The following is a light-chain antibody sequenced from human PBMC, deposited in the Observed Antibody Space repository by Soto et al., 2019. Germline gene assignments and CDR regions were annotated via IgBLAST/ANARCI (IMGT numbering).Light chain of an antibody. CDR3: QQYGGSPPST. V-gene: IGKV3-20*01. CDR1: QSVTSNY. J-gene: IGKJ2*02. Sequence: ESVLTQSPDTLSLSPGERATLSCRASQSVTSNYLAWYQQKPGQAPRLLISDASRRATGIPDRFSGGGSGTAFTLTISRLEPEDFAVYHCQQYGGSPPSTFGQGTRLEIK. CDR2: DAS.